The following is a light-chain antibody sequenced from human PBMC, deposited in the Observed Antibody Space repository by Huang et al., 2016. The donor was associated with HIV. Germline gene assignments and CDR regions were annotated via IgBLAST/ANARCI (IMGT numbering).Light chain of an antibody. J-gene: IGKJ2*01. CDR1: QSVSIN. CDR2: GAF. Sequence: EIVMTQSPVTLSVSPGERAALSCRASQSVSINLAWYQQKPGQAPRLLIYGAFNRATGIPARFNGSGSGTDFTLTISSLQSEDFAVYYCQQYNKWPRNTFGQRTKLEIK. V-gene: IGKV3-15*01. CDR3: QQYNKWPRNT.